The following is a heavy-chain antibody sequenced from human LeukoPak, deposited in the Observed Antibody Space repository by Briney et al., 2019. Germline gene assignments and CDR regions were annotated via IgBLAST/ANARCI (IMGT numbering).Heavy chain of an antibody. CDR2: ISAYNGNT. D-gene: IGHD3-22*01. CDR1: GYTFTSYG. Sequence: ASVKVSCKASGYTFTSYGISWVRQAPGQGLEWMGWISAYNGNTNYAQKLQGRVTMTTDTSTSTAYMELRSLRSDDTAVYYCASNLETYYYDSSGYYSFDYWGQGTLVTVSS. J-gene: IGHJ4*02. CDR3: ASNLETYYYDSSGYYSFDY. V-gene: IGHV1-18*01.